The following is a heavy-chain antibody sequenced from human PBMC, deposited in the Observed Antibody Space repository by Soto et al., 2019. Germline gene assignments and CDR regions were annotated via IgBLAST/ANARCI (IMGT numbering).Heavy chain of an antibody. D-gene: IGHD5-18*01. CDR2: ISAYNGNT. J-gene: IGHJ6*02. V-gene: IGHV1-18*01. Sequence: QVQLVQSGAEVKKPGASVKVSCKASGYTFTSYGISWVRQAPGQGLEWMGWISAYNGNTNYAQKLQGRVTMTTDTSTSTAYMELGSLRSDDTAVYYCATTLKSGYSYGYYYYYGMDVWGQGTTVTVSS. CDR1: GYTFTSYG. CDR3: ATTLKSGYSYGYYYYYGMDV.